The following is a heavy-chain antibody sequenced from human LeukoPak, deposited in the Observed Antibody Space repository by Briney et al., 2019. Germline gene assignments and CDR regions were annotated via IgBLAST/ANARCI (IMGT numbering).Heavy chain of an antibody. D-gene: IGHD3-10*01. CDR1: GGSIRSYY. CDR3: ARAPLGVGYYYGMDV. CDR2: IYYSGST. J-gene: IGHJ6*02. Sequence: SKTLSLTCTVSGGSIRSYYWSWIRQSPGKGLEWIGYIYYSGSTNYNPSLKSRVTISVDTSKNQFSLKLNSVTAADTAVYYCARAPLGVGYYYGMDVWGQGTTVTVSS. V-gene: IGHV4-59*12.